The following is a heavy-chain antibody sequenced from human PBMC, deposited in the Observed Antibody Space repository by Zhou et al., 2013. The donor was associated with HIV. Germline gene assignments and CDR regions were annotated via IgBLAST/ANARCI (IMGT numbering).Heavy chain of an antibody. CDR1: GYSISNGYY. D-gene: IGHD6-19*01. CDR3: TIADQWLARFDH. Sequence: QVQLQESGPGLVKPSEALSLTCAVSGYSISNGYYWGWIRQPPGKGLEWIGNIYHSGSTYYNPSLKSRVTIAGDTPKNQFSLNLSSVTAADTAVYFCTIADQWLARFDHWGQGTLVTVSS. J-gene: IGHJ4*02. V-gene: IGHV4-38-2*01. CDR2: IYHSGST.